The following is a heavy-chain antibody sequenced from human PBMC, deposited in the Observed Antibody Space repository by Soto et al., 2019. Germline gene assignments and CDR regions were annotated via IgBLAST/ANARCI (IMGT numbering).Heavy chain of an antibody. J-gene: IGHJ5*02. Sequence: PSETLSLTCTVSGGSISSGGYYWSWIRQHPGKGLEWIGYIYYSGSTYYNPSLKSLVTISVDTSKNQFSLKLSSVTAADTAVYYCAGGNWTNGVWKNATNWFDPWGQGTLVTVSS. CDR1: GGSISSGGYY. CDR2: IYYSGST. CDR3: AGGNWTNGVWKNATNWFDP. D-gene: IGHD2-8*01. V-gene: IGHV4-31*01.